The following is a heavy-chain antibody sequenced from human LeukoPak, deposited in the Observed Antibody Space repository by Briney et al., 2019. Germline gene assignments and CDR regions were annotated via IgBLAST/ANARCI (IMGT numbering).Heavy chain of an antibody. CDR2: ISSSGSTI. CDR1: GFTFSSYE. Sequence: PGGSLRLSCAASGFTFSSYEMNWVRQAPGKGLEWVSYISSSGSTIYYADSVKGRFTISRDNAKNSLYLQMNSLRDEDTAVYYCASLWFGASSIDYWGQGTLVTVSS. J-gene: IGHJ4*02. V-gene: IGHV3-48*03. D-gene: IGHD3-10*01. CDR3: ASLWFGASSIDY.